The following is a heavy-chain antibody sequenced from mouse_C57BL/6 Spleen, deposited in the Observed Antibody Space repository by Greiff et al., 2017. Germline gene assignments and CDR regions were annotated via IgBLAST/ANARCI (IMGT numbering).Heavy chain of an antibody. V-gene: IGHV1-55*01. CDR1: GYTFTSYW. J-gene: IGHJ4*01. D-gene: IGHD3-1*01. Sequence: QVQLQQPGAELVKPGASVKMSCKASGYTFTSYWITWVKQRPGQGLGWIGDIYPGSGSTNYNEKFKNKATLTVDTSTSTAYMQLSSQTSEDSAVSSGARSGDCYYAMDYWGQGTSVTVSS. CDR3: ARSGDCYYAMDY. CDR2: IYPGSGST.